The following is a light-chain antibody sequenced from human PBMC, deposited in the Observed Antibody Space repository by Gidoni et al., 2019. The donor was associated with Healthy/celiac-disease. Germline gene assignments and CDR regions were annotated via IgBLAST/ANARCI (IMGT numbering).Light chain of an antibody. Sequence: DIVLTQSPDSLAVSLGERATINCTASPSVIYSPNNKNYLAWYQQKPGQTPRLLIYWASTRESGVPDRFSGSGSGTDFTLTISSLEAEDVAVYYCQQYYSTPPTFGQGTKVEIK. CDR1: PSVIYSPNNKNY. J-gene: IGKJ1*01. CDR2: WAS. V-gene: IGKV4-1*01. CDR3: QQYYSTPPT.